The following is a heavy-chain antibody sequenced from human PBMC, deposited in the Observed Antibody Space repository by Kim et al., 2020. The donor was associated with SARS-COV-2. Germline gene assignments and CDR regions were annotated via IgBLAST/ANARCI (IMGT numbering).Heavy chain of an antibody. CDR2: MRSKTDGGST. Sequence: GGSLRLSCAASAFTFSRAWMTWVRQAPGKGLEWVGRMRSKTDGGSTDSAAPVKGSITIARDDSKNTLYLQMDSLKTDDTAVYYCTTEGTYWVQGTLVTVS. CDR1: AFTFSRAW. D-gene: IGHD1-1*01. J-gene: IGHJ4*02. CDR3: TTEGTY. V-gene: IGHV3-15*01.